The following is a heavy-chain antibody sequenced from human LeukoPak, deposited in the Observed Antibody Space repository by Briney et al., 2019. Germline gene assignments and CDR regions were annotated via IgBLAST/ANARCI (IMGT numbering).Heavy chain of an antibody. V-gene: IGHV4-34*01. CDR1: RGSFSGYY. Sequence: KPSETLSLTCAVYRGSFSGYYWSWIRQPPGKGLEWIGEINHSGSTNYNPSLKSRVTISVDTSKNQFSLKLSSVTAADTAVYYCAREPGLSEQRSDYWGQGTLVTVSS. J-gene: IGHJ4*02. D-gene: IGHD1/OR15-1a*01. CDR3: AREPGLSEQRSDY. CDR2: INHSGST.